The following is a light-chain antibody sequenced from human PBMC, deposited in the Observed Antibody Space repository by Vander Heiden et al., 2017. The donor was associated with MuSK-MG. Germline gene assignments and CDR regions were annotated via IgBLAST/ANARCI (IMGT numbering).Light chain of an antibody. CDR3: TSYSSRSTLGV. CDR2: DVS. V-gene: IGLV2-14*03. J-gene: IGLJ1*01. CDR1: GSDIGGYDY. Sequence: QSALTQPASVSGSPGPSITISCTGAGSDIGGYDYVSWYQHHPGAAPKLLIYDVSNRPSGVSNRFSGSKSGNTASLTISGLQAEDEADYYCTSYSSRSTLGVFGTGTRVTVL.